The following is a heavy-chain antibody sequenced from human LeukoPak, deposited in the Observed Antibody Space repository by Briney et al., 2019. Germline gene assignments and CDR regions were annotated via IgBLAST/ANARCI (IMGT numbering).Heavy chain of an antibody. V-gene: IGHV4-61*01. D-gene: IGHD1-1*01. CDR3: ARDPGVTTGTYYFDS. Sequence: SETLSLTCTVSGASVSSGSYYWTWIRQPPGKGLEWVGYIFYSGSTNYNPSLESRVTISFDTSKNQFSLKLTSVTAADTAVYYCARDPGVTTGTYYFDSWGQGSLVTVSS. CDR1: GASVSSGSYY. CDR2: IFYSGST. J-gene: IGHJ4*02.